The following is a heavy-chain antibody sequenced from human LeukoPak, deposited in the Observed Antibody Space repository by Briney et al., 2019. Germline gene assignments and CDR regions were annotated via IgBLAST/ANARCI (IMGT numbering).Heavy chain of an antibody. Sequence: ASVKVSCKASGYTFTSYGISWVRQAPGQGLEWMGWISAYNGNTNCAQKLQGRVTMTTDTSTSTAYMELRSLRSDDTAVYYCARVLGQLVVLTVRLDAFDIWGQGTMVTVSS. CDR2: ISAYNGNT. J-gene: IGHJ3*02. CDR1: GYTFTSYG. V-gene: IGHV1-18*01. CDR3: ARVLGQLVVLTVRLDAFDI. D-gene: IGHD6-13*01.